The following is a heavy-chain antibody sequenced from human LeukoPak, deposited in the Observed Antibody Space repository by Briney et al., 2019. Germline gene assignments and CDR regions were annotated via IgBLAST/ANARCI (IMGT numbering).Heavy chain of an antibody. Sequence: GGSLRLSCAASGFTFSSYEMNWVRQAPGKGLEWVSTISGSGGYTYYADSVKGRFTISRDNSKNTLYLQMNRLRVEDTAVYYCAKDLQDRSGYYEGFDSWGQGTLVTVSA. V-gene: IGHV3-23*01. J-gene: IGHJ4*02. CDR3: AKDLQDRSGYYEGFDS. D-gene: IGHD3-22*01. CDR2: ISGSGGYT. CDR1: GFTFSSYE.